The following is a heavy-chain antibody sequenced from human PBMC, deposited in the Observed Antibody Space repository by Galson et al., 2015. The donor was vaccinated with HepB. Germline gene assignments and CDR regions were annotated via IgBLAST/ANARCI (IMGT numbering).Heavy chain of an antibody. CDR1: GVSISSSIYY. CDR3: ARAVGDTSTYANDY. J-gene: IGHJ4*02. Sequence: ETLSLTCTVSGVSISSSIYYWVWVRQAPGKGLEWIGSVYYTGNTYYKSSLKSRVTVSADTSKNHFTLKVNTVSAADTAVYYCARAVGDTSTYANDYWGQGTLVTVSS. V-gene: IGHV4-39*06. CDR2: VYYTGNT. D-gene: IGHD2-2*01.